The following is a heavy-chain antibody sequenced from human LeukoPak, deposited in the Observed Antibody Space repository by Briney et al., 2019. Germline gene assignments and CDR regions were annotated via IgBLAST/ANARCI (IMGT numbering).Heavy chain of an antibody. J-gene: IGHJ4*02. Sequence: ASVKVSCKASGYTFTTYYMHWVRQAPGQGLEWMGIINPSGGSTTYAQNFQGRVTMTRGTSTSAVYMEVSSLRAEDTAVYYCARDLGYCTNGVCYSYWGQGTLVTVSS. D-gene: IGHD2-8*01. CDR2: INPSGGST. CDR3: ARDLGYCTNGVCYSY. CDR1: GYTFTTYY. V-gene: IGHV1-46*01.